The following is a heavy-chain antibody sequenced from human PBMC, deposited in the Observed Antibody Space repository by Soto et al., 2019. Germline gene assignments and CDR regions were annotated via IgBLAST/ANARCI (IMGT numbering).Heavy chain of an antibody. D-gene: IGHD3-9*01. V-gene: IGHV5-51*01. CDR1: GYSFSSYW. CDR2: IYPDDSDT. CDR3: ARNSLTGYYNYYYSMDV. Sequence: GESLKISCKSSGYSFSSYWIAWVRLMPGKGLEWMGSIYPDDSDTKYSPSFQGQVTISADKSISAAYLQWSSLKASDTAIYCCARNSLTGYYNYYYSMDVWGQGTTVTVSS. J-gene: IGHJ6*02.